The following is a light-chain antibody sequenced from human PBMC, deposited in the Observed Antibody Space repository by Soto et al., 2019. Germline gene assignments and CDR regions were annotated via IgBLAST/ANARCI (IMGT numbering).Light chain of an antibody. CDR2: DVS. Sequence: QSALTQPPSASGSPGQSVTISCTGSSSDVGGYNYVSWYQQHPGKAPKLMIYDVSKRPSGVPDRFSGSKSGNTASLTVSGLQAEDEADYYCSSYTSSSTLLYVFGTGTKLTVL. J-gene: IGLJ1*01. CDR1: SSDVGGYNY. CDR3: SSYTSSSTLLYV. V-gene: IGLV2-8*01.